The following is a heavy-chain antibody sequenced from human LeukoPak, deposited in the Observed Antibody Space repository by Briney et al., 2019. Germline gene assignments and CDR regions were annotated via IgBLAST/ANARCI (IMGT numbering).Heavy chain of an antibody. D-gene: IGHD2-15*01. CDR3: ARRYCSGGSCYKDY. CDR2: IKQDGSEK. V-gene: IGHV3-7*03. CDR1: GFAFSSYW. Sequence: GGSLRLSCAASGFAFSSYWMSWVRQAPGKGLEWVANIKQDGSEKYYVDSVKGRFTISRDNAKNSLYLQMNSLRAEDTAVYYCARRYCSGGSCYKDYWGQGTLVTVSS. J-gene: IGHJ4*02.